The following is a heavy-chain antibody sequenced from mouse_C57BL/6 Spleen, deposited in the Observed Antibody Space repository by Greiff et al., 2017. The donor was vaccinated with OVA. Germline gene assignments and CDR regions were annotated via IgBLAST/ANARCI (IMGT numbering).Heavy chain of an antibody. J-gene: IGHJ1*03. CDR3: ARYGEDGYPHWYFDV. D-gene: IGHD2-3*01. CDR2: ISYSGST. CDR1: GYSITSDY. V-gene: IGHV3-8*01. Sequence: EVKLMESGPGLAKPSQTLSLTCSVTGYSITSDYWNWIRKFPGNKLEYMGYISYSGSTYYNPSLKSRISITRDTSKNQYYLQLNSVTTEDTATDYCARYGEDGYPHWYFDVWGTGTTVTVSS.